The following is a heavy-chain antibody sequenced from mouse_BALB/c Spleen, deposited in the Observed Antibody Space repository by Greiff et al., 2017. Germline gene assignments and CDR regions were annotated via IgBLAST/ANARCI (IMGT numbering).Heavy chain of an antibody. CDR2: IYPGDGST. CDR3: ARGTARATPFAY. CDR1: GYTFTSYY. V-gene: IGHV1S56*01. Sequence: VQLQQSGPELVKPGASVKMSCKASGYTFTSYYIHWVKQRPGQGLEWIGWIYPGDGSTKYNEKFKGKTTLTADKSSSTAYMLLSSLTSEDSAIYFCARGTARATPFAYWGQGTLVTVSA. J-gene: IGHJ3*01. D-gene: IGHD3-2*01.